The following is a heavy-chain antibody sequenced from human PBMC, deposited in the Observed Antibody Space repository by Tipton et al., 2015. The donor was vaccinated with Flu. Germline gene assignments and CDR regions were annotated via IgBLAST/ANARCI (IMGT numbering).Heavy chain of an antibody. J-gene: IGHJ6*02. D-gene: IGHD2-2*02. V-gene: IGHV4-61*02. CDR3: ARLYTTAGGYYGMDV. CDR1: GGSVNSDNNY. Sequence: TLSLTCTVSGGSVNSDNNYWSWIRQPAGKGLEWIGRIHGSGGSNYNPSLRGRVTISADTSKNQFSLNLRSVTAADTAVYYCARLYTTAGGYYGMDVWGQGTAVTVSS. CDR2: IHGSGGS.